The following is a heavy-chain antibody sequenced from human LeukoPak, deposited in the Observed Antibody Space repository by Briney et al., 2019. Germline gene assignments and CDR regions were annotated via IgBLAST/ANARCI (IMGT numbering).Heavy chain of an antibody. J-gene: IGHJ4*02. D-gene: IGHD2-15*01. CDR3: AKDHLYCSGGSCYGDY. V-gene: IGHV3-23*01. CDR1: GFTFSSYG. CDR2: ISGSAGST. Sequence: GGSLRLSCAASGFTFSSYGMSWVRQAPGKGLEWVAAISGSAGSTYYADSVKGRFTISRDNSKNTLYLQMNSLRAEDTAVYYCAKDHLYCSGGSCYGDYWGQGTLVTVSS.